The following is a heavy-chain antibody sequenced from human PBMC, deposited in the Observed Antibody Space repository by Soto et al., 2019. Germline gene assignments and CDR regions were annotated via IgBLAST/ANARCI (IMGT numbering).Heavy chain of an antibody. V-gene: IGHV1-18*01. D-gene: IGHD3-10*01. CDR3: ARVLLWFGELGYYYYMDV. Sequence: ASVKVSCKASGYTFTSYGISWVRQAPGQGLEWMGWISAYNGNTNYAQKLLGRVTMTTDTSTSTAYMELRSLRSDDTAVYYCARVLLWFGELGYYYYMDVWGKGTTVTVSS. CDR2: ISAYNGNT. J-gene: IGHJ6*03. CDR1: GYTFTSYG.